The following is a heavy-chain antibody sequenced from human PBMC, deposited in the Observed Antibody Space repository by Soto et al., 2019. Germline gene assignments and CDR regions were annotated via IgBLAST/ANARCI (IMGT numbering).Heavy chain of an antibody. D-gene: IGHD4-17*01. V-gene: IGHV3-30*18. J-gene: IGHJ4*02. CDR3: AKDVGSGRDGDYYFDY. CDR2: ISYDGSNK. CDR1: GFTFSSYG. Sequence: QVQLVESGGGVVQPGRSLRLSCAASGFTFSSYGMHWVRQAPGKGLEWVAVISYDGSNKYYADSVKGRFTISRDNSKNTLYLQMNSLRAEDTAVYYCAKDVGSGRDGDYYFDYWGQGTLVTVSS.